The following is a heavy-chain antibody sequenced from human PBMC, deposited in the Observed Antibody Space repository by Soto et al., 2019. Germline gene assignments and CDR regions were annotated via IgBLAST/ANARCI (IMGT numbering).Heavy chain of an antibody. CDR2: INQDGSER. CDR3: VCGGNFFVY. D-gene: IGHD3-16*01. Sequence: EVQLVESGGGLVQPGGSLRLSCAASGFTFSTHWMTWVRQPPGKGLEWVANINQDGSERYYVDSVRGRFTISRDNAKNSLYLQMNSLRALDTAVYYCVCGGNFFVYWGQGTLVTVSP. V-gene: IGHV3-7*01. J-gene: IGHJ4*02. CDR1: GFTFSTHW.